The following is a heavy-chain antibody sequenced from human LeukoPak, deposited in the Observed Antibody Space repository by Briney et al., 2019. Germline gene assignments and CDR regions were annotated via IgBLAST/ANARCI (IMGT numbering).Heavy chain of an antibody. D-gene: IGHD3-10*01. V-gene: IGHV3-48*03. CDR3: AISGLGFGEFRGLDY. CDR2: ISRSGSNI. CDR1: GFTFSSYE. J-gene: IGHJ4*02. Sequence: GGSLRLSCAASGFTFSSYEMNWVRQGPGKGLEWLSYISRSGSNIYYADSVKGRFTISRDNAKNSLYLQMNSLRAEDTAVYYCAISGLGFGEFRGLDYWGQGTLVTVSS.